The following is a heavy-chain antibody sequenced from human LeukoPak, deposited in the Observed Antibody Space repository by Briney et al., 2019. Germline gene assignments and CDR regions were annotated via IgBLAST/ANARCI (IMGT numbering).Heavy chain of an antibody. D-gene: IGHD3-10*01. J-gene: IGHJ4*02. V-gene: IGHV4-39*01. CDR3: ARSSYNSGRRFDY. CDR1: GGSLSSSY. Sequence: SETLSLTCTVSGGSLSSSYWSWIRQPPGKGLEWIGSIYYSGTTYYNPSLKSRVTISVDTSKNQISLKMSSVTAADTAVYYCARSSYNSGRRFDYWGQGTLVTVSS. CDR2: IYYSGTT.